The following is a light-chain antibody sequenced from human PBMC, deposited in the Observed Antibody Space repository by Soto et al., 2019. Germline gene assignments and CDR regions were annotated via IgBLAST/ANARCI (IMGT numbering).Light chain of an antibody. CDR2: DVS. CDR3: CSYAGSYTYV. Sequence: QSALTQPRSVSGSPGQSVTISCTGTSSDVGGYNYVSWYQQHPGKAPKLMIYDVSKRPSGVPDRFSGSKSGNTASLTISGLQAEDEADYHCCSYAGSYTYVFGTETKVTVL. J-gene: IGLJ1*01. CDR1: SSDVGGYNY. V-gene: IGLV2-11*01.